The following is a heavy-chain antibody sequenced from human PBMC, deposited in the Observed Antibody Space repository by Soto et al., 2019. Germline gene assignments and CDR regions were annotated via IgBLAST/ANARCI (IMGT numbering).Heavy chain of an antibody. CDR2: IYHSGNT. CDR1: GGSISSSNW. CDR3: SRRWGEGRVDY. J-gene: IGHJ4*02. Sequence: QVQLQESGPGLVKPSGTLSLTCAVSGGSISSSNWWSWVRQPPGKGLEWIGEIYHSGNTNYNPSLKSRVTVAVDTSRNQFSLKLSSVTAAAPAVYYCSRRWGEGRVDYWGQGTLVTVSS. D-gene: IGHD3-10*01. V-gene: IGHV4-4*02.